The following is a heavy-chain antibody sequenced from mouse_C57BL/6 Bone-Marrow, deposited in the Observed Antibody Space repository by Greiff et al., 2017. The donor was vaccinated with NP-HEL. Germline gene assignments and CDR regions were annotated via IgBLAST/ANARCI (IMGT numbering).Heavy chain of an antibody. CDR2: SRNKANDYTT. D-gene: IGHD2-1*01. CDR3: ARDARDGTGSYYFDY. CDR1: GFTFSDFY. Sequence: EVQVVESGGGLVQSGRSLRLSCATSGFTFSDFYMEWVRQAPGKGLEWIAASRNKANDYTTEYSASVKGRFIVSRDTSQSILYLQMNALRAEDTAIYYCARDARDGTGSYYFDYWGQGTTLTVSS. V-gene: IGHV7-1*01. J-gene: IGHJ2*01.